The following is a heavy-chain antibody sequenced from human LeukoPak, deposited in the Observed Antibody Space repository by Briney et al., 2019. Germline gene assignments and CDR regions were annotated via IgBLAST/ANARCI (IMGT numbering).Heavy chain of an antibody. D-gene: IGHD6-13*01. V-gene: IGHV3-7*01. J-gene: IGHJ4*02. Sequence: GGSLSLSCAASGFTFSNYWMSWVRQAPGKGLEWVANINEDGSKKYYVDSVKGRFTISRDNARNSLYLQMKRLRAEDTAVYYCASGRQLGYRGQGTLVTVSS. CDR1: GFTFSNYW. CDR3: ASGRQLGY. CDR2: INEDGSKK.